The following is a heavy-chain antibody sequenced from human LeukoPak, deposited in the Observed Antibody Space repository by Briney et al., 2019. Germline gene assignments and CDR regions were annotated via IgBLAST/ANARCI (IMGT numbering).Heavy chain of an antibody. CDR1: GFTFSNFG. CDR3: ARNSSGRFDN. CDR2: IRYDGSDK. V-gene: IGHV3-30*02. J-gene: IGHJ4*02. D-gene: IGHD6-19*01. Sequence: SGGSLRLSCAASGFTFSNFGMHWVRQAPGKGLEWAAFIRYDGSDKYYADPVKGRFSISRDNSKNTLYLEMNSLRAEDTAVYYCARNSSGRFDNWGQGTLVTVSS.